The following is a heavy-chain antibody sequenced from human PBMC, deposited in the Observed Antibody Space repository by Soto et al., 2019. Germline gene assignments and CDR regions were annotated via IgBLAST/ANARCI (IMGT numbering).Heavy chain of an antibody. CDR3: ARVPVAGTPYYYFDY. J-gene: IGHJ4*02. Sequence: GASVKVSCKASGFTFTSSAVQWVRQARGQRLEWIGLIVVGSGNTNYAQQFQERVTISRDMSTSTAYIELRSLRSDDTAVYYCARVPVAGTPYYYFDYWGQGTLVTVSS. D-gene: IGHD6-19*01. CDR2: IVVGSGNT. V-gene: IGHV1-58*01. CDR1: GFTFTSSA.